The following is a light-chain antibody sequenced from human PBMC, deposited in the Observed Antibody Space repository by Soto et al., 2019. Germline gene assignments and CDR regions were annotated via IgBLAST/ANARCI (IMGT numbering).Light chain of an antibody. J-gene: IGLJ3*02. CDR3: AACNDSMTAWV. CDR2: SNN. V-gene: IGLV1-44*01. CDR1: SSNIGSNT. Sequence: QSVLTQPPSASGTPGQTVTISCSGSSSNIGSNTLNWYQQLQGTAPKRLIYSNNQRPSGVPDRFSGSKSGTSASLAIIGLLSEDEADYYCAACNDSMTAWVFGGGTQLTVL.